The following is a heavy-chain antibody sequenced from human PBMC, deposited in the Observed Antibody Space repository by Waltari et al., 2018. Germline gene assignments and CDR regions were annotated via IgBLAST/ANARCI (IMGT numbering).Heavy chain of an antibody. V-gene: IGHV4-38-2*02. Sequence: QVQLQESGPGLVMPSETLSLTCSVSGNSIGSSTSSSNYWGWIRQPPGKGLEWLGSIHQSGDTYYSPSLKSRVTISIDTSNNQFSLKVTSVTAADTAGYYCARGVTTPYFFEYWGHGTLVTVSS. CDR3: ARGVTTPYFFEY. CDR2: IHQSGDT. J-gene: IGHJ4*01. CDR1: GNSIGSSTSSSNY. D-gene: IGHD4-17*01.